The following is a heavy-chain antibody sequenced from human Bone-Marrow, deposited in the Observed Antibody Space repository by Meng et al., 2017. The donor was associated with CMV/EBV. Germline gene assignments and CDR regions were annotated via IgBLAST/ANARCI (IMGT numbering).Heavy chain of an antibody. CDR2: VYYSGST. CDR1: GGSISSYY. D-gene: IGHD3-3*01. V-gene: IGHV4-59*01. Sequence: SETLSLTCTFSGGSISSYYWSWIRQPPGKGLEWIGYVYYSGSTNYNPSLKSRVTISVDTSKNQFSLKLSSVTAADTAVYYCARDRVYYDFWSGFSSGMDVWGQGTTVTVSS. CDR3: ARDRVYYDFWSGFSSGMDV. J-gene: IGHJ6*02.